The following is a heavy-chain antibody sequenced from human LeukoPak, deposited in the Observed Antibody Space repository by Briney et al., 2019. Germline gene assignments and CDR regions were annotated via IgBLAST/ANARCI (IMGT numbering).Heavy chain of an antibody. CDR2: INPSGGTT. CDR3: ARISGSYYNGFDY. J-gene: IGHJ4*02. V-gene: IGHV1-46*01. CDR1: GYTFTSYG. Sequence: PWASVKVSCKASGYTFTSYGISWVRQAPGQGLEWMGIINPSGGTTSYAQKFQGRVTMTRDTSTSTVYMELSSLRSEDTAVYYCARISGSYYNGFDYWGQGTLVTVSS. D-gene: IGHD3-10*01.